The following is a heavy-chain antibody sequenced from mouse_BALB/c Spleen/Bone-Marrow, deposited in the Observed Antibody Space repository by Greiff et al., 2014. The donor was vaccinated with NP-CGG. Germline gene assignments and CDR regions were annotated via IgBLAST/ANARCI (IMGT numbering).Heavy chain of an antibody. CDR1: GFTFSSCA. V-gene: IGHV5-9-4*01. Sequence: EVMLVESGGGLVKPGGSLKLSCAASGFTFSSCAMSWVRQSPEKRLEWVAEISSGGSYTYYPDTVTGRFTISRDNAKNTLYLEMSSLRSEDTAMYYCAREGLRRRAAMDYWGQGTSVTVSS. CDR3: AREGLRRRAAMDY. D-gene: IGHD2-4*01. CDR2: ISSGGSYT. J-gene: IGHJ4*01.